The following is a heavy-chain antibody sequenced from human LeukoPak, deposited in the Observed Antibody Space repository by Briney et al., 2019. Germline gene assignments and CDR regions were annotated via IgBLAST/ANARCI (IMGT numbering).Heavy chain of an antibody. Sequence: SETLSLTCSVSGGSIGSYYWNWIRQPPGKGLEWIGHIFFTGSTNYNPSLKSRVTMSIDMSKNQFSLHLTSVTAADTAVYYCARDSDSGTYYWSQGTLVTVSS. D-gene: IGHD6-19*01. CDR1: GGSIGSYY. V-gene: IGHV4-59*01. J-gene: IGHJ4*02. CDR2: IFFTGST. CDR3: ARDSDSGTYY.